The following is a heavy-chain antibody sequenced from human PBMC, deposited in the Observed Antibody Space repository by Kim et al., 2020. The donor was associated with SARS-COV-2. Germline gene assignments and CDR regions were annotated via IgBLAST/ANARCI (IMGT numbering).Heavy chain of an antibody. J-gene: IGHJ6*03. CDR1: GFTFSSYE. CDR2: ISSSGSTI. CDR3: ARDDAQDTIFGTYYYYYMDV. D-gene: IGHD3-3*01. V-gene: IGHV3-48*03. Sequence: GGSLRLSCAASGFTFSSYEMNWVRQAPGKGLEWVSYISSSGSTIYYADSVKGRFTISRDNAKNSLYLQMNSLRAEDTAVYYCARDDAQDTIFGTYYYYYMDVWGKGTTVTVSS.